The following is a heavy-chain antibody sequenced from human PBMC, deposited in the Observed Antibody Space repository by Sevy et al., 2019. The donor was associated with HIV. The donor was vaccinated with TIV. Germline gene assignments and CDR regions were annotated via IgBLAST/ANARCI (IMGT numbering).Heavy chain of an antibody. CDR1: GFTVSSNY. Sequence: GGSLRLSCAASGFTVSSNYMSWVRQAPGKGLEWVSVIYSGGSTYYADSVKGRFTISRDNSKNTLYLQMNSLRAEDTAVYYWARVGPTSRGELDYWGQGTLVTVSS. J-gene: IGHJ4*02. CDR2: IYSGGST. CDR3: ARVGPTSRGELDY. V-gene: IGHV3-53*01. D-gene: IGHD3-16*01.